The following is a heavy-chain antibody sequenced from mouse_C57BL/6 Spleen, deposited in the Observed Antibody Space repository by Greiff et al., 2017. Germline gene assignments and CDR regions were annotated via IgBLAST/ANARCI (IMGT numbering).Heavy chain of an antibody. CDR3: ARTPTGYYFDD. V-gene: IGHV1-64*01. J-gene: IGHJ2*01. CDR1: GYTFTSYW. Sequence: QVQLQQPGAELVKPGASVKLSCKASGYTFTSYWMHWVKQRPGQGLEWIGMIHPNSGSTNYNEKFKSKATLTVDKSSSTAYMQLSSLTSEDSAVXYCARTPTGYYFDDWGQGTTLTVSS. CDR2: IHPNSGST. D-gene: IGHD4-1*02.